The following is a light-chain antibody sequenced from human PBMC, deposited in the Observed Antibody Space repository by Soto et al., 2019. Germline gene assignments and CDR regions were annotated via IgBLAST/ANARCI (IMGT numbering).Light chain of an antibody. CDR1: QGISNS. V-gene: IGKV1-27*01. CDR2: AAS. CDR3: QKYNSGPPGAA. Sequence: DIQMTQSPSSLSASVGDRVTITCRASQGISNSLAWYQQKPGKVPKLLIYAASTLQSGVPSRFSGSGSGTDFTRTITSLQPEDVATYYCQKYNSGPPGAAFGHGTKVEIK. J-gene: IGKJ1*01.